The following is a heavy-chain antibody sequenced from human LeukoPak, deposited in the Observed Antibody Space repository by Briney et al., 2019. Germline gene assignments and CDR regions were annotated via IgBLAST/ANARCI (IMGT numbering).Heavy chain of an antibody. Sequence: GGSLRLSCAVSGFTFSSYAMHWVRQAPGKGLEWVAVISYDGSNKYYADSVKGRFTIFRDNSKNTLYLQMNSLRAEDTAVFYCARDRSTEYSTGEVDYWGQGTLVIVSS. D-gene: IGHD6-19*01. J-gene: IGHJ4*02. CDR3: ARDRSTEYSTGEVDY. CDR1: GFTFSSYA. V-gene: IGHV3-30-3*01. CDR2: ISYDGSNK.